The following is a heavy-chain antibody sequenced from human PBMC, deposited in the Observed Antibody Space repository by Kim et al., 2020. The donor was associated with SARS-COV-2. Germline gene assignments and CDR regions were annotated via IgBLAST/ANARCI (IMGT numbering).Heavy chain of an antibody. CDR3: AREDDYVWGSYPLFFDY. D-gene: IGHD3-16*02. V-gene: IGHV6-1*01. CDR2: TYYRSKWYN. J-gene: IGHJ4*02. CDR1: GDSVSSNSAA. Sequence: SQTLSLTCAISGDSVSSNSAAWNWIRQSPSRGLEWLGRTYYRSKWYNDYAVSVKSRITINPDTSKNQFSLQLNSVTPEDTAVYYCAREDDYVWGSYPLFFDYWGQGTLVTVSS.